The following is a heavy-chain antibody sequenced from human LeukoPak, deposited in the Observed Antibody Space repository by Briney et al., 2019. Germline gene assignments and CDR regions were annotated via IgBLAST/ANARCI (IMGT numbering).Heavy chain of an antibody. J-gene: IGHJ4*02. D-gene: IGHD3-10*01. Sequence: PSETLSLTCTVSGGSISSSSYYWGWIRQPPGKGLGWIGSIYYSGSTYYNPSLKSRVTISVDTSKNQFSLKLSSVTAADPAVYYCARHLIELLWFRESLYFFYYWGQGTLVTVS. CDR2: IYYSGST. V-gene: IGHV4-39*01. CDR3: ARHLIELLWFRESLYFFYY. CDR1: GGSISSSSYY.